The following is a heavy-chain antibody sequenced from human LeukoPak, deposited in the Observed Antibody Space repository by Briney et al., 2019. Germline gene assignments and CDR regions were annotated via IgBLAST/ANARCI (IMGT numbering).Heavy chain of an antibody. Sequence: PGGSLRLSCAASGFTFSSYAMTWVRQAPGKGLEWVSAISGSGGSTYYADSVKGRFTISRDNSKNTLYLQMNSLRAEDTAAYYCYIPYYDTSAYKGYWGQGTLVTVSS. CDR2: ISGSGGST. CDR1: GFTFSSYA. CDR3: YIPYYDTSAYKGY. D-gene: IGHD3-22*01. V-gene: IGHV3-23*01. J-gene: IGHJ4*02.